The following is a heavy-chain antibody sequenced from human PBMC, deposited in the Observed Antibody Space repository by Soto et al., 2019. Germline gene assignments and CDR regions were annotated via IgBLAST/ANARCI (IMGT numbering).Heavy chain of an antibody. J-gene: IGHJ3*02. CDR1: VYSFTSYW. D-gene: IGHD3-3*01. V-gene: IGHV5-10-1*01. CDR3: ARRITIFGVASDAFDI. CDR2: IDPSDSYT. Sequence: GESLKISCKGSVYSFTSYWISWVRQMPGKGLEWMGRIDPSDSYTNYSPSFQGHVTISADKSISTAYLQWSSLKASDTAMYYCARRITIFGVASDAFDIWGQGTMVTVSS.